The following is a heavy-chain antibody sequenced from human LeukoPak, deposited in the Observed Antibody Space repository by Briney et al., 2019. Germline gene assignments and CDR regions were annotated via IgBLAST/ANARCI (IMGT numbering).Heavy chain of an antibody. Sequence: SGTLSLTCDVSGGSISNTNWWSWVRQPPGQGLEWIGEVSLAGQTNYNPSLQSRVHISIDESKNHLYLNLASVTAADTAVYYCSRESGPFCPFGHWGQGTLVAVTS. CDR3: SRESGPFCPFGH. D-gene: IGHD1-26*01. CDR1: GGSISNTNW. V-gene: IGHV4-4*02. J-gene: IGHJ4*02. CDR2: VSLAGQT.